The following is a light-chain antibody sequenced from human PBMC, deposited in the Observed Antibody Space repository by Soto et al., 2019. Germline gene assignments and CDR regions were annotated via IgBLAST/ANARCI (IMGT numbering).Light chain of an antibody. CDR3: QQYNTYTGT. V-gene: IGKV1-5*01. CDR1: QTISSW. CDR2: EAS. J-gene: IGKJ1*01. Sequence: DVQMTQSPSTLSASVGDRVTITCRASQTISSWLAWYQQKPGKAPKLLIYEASTLESGAPSRFSGSGSGTEFTLTISSLQPDDFATYYCQQYNTYTGTFGQGTKVDI.